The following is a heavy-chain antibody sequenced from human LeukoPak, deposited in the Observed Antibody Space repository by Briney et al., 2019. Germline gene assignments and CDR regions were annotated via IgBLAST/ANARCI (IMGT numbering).Heavy chain of an antibody. Sequence: PSETLSLTCTVSGGSISSYYWSWIRQPAGKGLEWIGRIYTSGSTNYNPSLKSRVTMSVDTSKNQFSLKLSSVTAADTAVYYCARGRLTIFGVADGFDPWGQGTLVTVSS. CDR1: GGSISSYY. V-gene: IGHV4-4*07. CDR3: ARGRLTIFGVADGFDP. CDR2: IYTSGST. J-gene: IGHJ5*02. D-gene: IGHD3-3*01.